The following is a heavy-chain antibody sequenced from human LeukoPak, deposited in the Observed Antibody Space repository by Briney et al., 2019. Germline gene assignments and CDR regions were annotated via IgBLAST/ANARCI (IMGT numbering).Heavy chain of an antibody. J-gene: IGHJ4*02. Sequence: GGSLRLSCAASGFTFSSYGMHWVRQAPGKGLEWVAVISYDGSNKYYADSVKGRFTISRDNSKNTLYLQMNSLRAEDTAVYHCARDIDYYESSGYFDYWGQGTLVTVSS. V-gene: IGHV3-30*03. CDR2: ISYDGSNK. CDR1: GFTFSSYG. CDR3: ARDIDYYESSGYFDY. D-gene: IGHD3-22*01.